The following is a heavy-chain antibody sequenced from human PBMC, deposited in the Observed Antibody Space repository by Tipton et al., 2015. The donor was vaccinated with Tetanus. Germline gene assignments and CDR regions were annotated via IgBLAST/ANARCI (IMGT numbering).Heavy chain of an antibody. CDR1: GFTFNTYA. Sequence: SLRLSCEASGFTFNTYAMNWVRQAPGKGLEWVASITGRGDATYYSDSVKGRFTISRDNSKDTLYLQMHSLRVEDTAVYYCAKEIRPNDSWGQGTLVAVSP. CDR2: ITGRGDAT. CDR3: AKEIRPNDS. V-gene: IGHV3-23*01. J-gene: IGHJ4*02. D-gene: IGHD3-16*01.